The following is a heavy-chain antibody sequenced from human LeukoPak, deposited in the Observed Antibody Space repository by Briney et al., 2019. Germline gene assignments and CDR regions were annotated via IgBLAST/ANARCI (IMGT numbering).Heavy chain of an antibody. D-gene: IGHD1-26*01. CDR2: ISTYSGNT. J-gene: IGHJ4*02. CDR3: ARQGTVGAFDY. Sequence: GAPVKVSCKASGYTFSNYAITWVRQAPGQGLEWMGWISTYSGNTNYEQKVQGRVTMSTDTATSTAYMELRSLRSDDTALYYCARQGTVGAFDYWGQGTLVAVSS. V-gene: IGHV1-18*01. CDR1: GYTFSNYA.